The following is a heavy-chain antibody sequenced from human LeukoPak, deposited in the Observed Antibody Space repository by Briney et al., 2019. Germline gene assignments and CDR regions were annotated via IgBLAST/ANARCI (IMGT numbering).Heavy chain of an antibody. V-gene: IGHV1-69*05. CDR3: AGHPGVEMATYAFDI. J-gene: IGHJ3*02. CDR2: IIPIFGTA. CDR1: GGTFSSYA. Sequence: ASVKVSCKASGGTFSSYAISWVRQAPGQGLEWMGGIIPIFGTANYAQKFQGRVTITTDESTSTAYMELSSLRSEDTAVYYCAGHPGVEMATYAFDIWGQGTMVTVSS. D-gene: IGHD5-24*01.